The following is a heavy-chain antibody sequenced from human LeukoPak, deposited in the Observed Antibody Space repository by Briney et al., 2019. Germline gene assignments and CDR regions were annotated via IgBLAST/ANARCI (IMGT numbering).Heavy chain of an antibody. J-gene: IGHJ6*03. CDR2: IYYSGST. Sequence: SETLSLTCTVSGGSISSYYWGWIRQPPGKGLEWIGSIYYSGSTYYNPSLKSRVTISVDTSKNQFSLKLSSVTAADTAVYYCARAKEYYYYMDVWGKGTTVTVSS. V-gene: IGHV4-39*07. CDR3: ARAKEYYYYMDV. CDR1: GGSISSYY.